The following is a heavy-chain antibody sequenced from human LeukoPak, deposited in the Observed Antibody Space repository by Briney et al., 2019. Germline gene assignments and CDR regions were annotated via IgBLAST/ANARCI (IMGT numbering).Heavy chain of an antibody. CDR1: GGSISSYY. V-gene: IGHV4-4*07. D-gene: IGHD6-6*01. CDR3: ARASRLGIAALYYMDV. CDR2: IYYSGST. J-gene: IGHJ6*03. Sequence: SETLSLTCTVSGGSISSYYWSWIRQPAGKGLEWIGRIYYSGSTNYNPSLKSRVTMSVDTSKNQFSLKLSSVTAADTAVYYCARASRLGIAALYYMDVWGKGTTVTVSS.